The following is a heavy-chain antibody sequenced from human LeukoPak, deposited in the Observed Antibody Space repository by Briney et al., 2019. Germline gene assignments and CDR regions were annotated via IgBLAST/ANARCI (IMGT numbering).Heavy chain of an antibody. D-gene: IGHD6-13*01. Sequence: SETLSLTCAVSGGSFSGYYWNWIRQSPGKGLEWIGEINHSGSTHYNPSLKSRVTISVDTSQKRFSLRLTSVTAADTAVYYCARGRYLTTSGGAAAGFLDYWGQGSLVTVST. CDR1: GGSFSGYY. CDR3: ARGRYLTTSGGAAAGFLDY. V-gene: IGHV4-34*01. J-gene: IGHJ4*02. CDR2: INHSGST.